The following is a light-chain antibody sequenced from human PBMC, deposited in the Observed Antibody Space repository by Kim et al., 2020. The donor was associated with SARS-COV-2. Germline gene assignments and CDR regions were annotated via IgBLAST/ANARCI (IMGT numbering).Light chain of an antibody. Sequence: LSPGERDTLSCRASQTIRSTYLAWYQQKPGQAPGLLIYGASTRATGTPDRFSGSGSGTDFTLTITRLEPEDFALYFCQQYGTTPFPFGQGTKLEI. V-gene: IGKV3-20*01. CDR1: QTIRSTY. J-gene: IGKJ2*01. CDR3: QQYGTTPFP. CDR2: GAS.